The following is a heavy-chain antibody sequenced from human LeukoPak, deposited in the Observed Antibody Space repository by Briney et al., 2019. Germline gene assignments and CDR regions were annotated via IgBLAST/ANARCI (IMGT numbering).Heavy chain of an antibody. Sequence: SETLSLTCTVSGGSISTYFWSWIRQPPGKGLEWIGDIYYSGSTNYNPSLKSRVTISVDTSKNQFSLKLNSVTAADTAVYYCARAWSDGGKVVAHWGQGILVTVSS. D-gene: IGHD3-22*01. CDR1: GGSISTYF. CDR3: ARAWSDGGKVVAH. J-gene: IGHJ4*02. CDR2: IYYSGST. V-gene: IGHV4-59*01.